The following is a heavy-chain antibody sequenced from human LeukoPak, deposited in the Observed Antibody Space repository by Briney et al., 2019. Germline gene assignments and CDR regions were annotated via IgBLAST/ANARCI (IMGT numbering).Heavy chain of an antibody. CDR1: GGSISSGDYY. CDR3: ATERGYSYGYSN. J-gene: IGHJ4*02. Sequence: SETLSLTCTVSGGSISSGDYYWSWIRQPPGKGLEWIGEINHSGSTNYNPSLKSRVTISVDTSKNQFSLKLSSVTAADTAVYYCATERGYSYGYSNWGQGTLVTVSS. V-gene: IGHV4-39*07. D-gene: IGHD5-18*01. CDR2: INHSGST.